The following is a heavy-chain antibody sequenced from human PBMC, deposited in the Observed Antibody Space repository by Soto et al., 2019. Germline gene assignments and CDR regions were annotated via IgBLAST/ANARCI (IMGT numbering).Heavy chain of an antibody. Sequence: ASVKVSCKVSGYTLTELSMHWVRQAPGKGLEWMGGFDPEDGETIYAQKFQGRVTMTEDTSTDTAYMELSSLRSEDTAVYYCATDLEDRSSRYYDFWRGAFDIWGQGTMVTVSS. CDR2: FDPEDGET. V-gene: IGHV1-24*01. CDR3: ATDLEDRSSRYYDFWRGAFDI. CDR1: GYTLTELS. D-gene: IGHD3-3*01. J-gene: IGHJ3*02.